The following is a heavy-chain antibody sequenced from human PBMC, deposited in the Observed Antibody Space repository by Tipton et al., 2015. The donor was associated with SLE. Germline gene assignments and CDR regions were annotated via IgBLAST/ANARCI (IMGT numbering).Heavy chain of an antibody. Sequence: SLRLSCAASGFTFSSYGMHWVRQAPGKGLEWVAFIRYDGSNKYYADSVKGRFTISRDNSKNTLYLQMNSLRAEDTAVYYCAKDVLDSYDSSGGDDAFDIWGQGTMVTVSS. V-gene: IGHV3-30*02. CDR3: AKDVLDSYDSSGGDDAFDI. D-gene: IGHD3-22*01. CDR1: GFTFSSYG. CDR2: IRYDGSNK. J-gene: IGHJ3*02.